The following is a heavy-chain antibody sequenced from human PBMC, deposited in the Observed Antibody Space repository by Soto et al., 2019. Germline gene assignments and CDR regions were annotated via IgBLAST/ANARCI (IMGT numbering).Heavy chain of an antibody. D-gene: IGHD5-12*01. V-gene: IGHV3-74*01. Sequence: VGSLRLSCAASGFTFSSYWMHWVRQAPGKGLVWVSRINSDGSSTSYADSVKGRFTISRDNAKNTLYLQMNSLRAEDTAVYYCARDKIWLQRYYYYGMDVWGQGTTGTVSS. CDR3: ARDKIWLQRYYYYGMDV. CDR1: GFTFSSYW. CDR2: INSDGSST. J-gene: IGHJ6*02.